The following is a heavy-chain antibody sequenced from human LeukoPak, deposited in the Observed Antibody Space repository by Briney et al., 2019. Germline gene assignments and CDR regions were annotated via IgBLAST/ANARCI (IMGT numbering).Heavy chain of an antibody. J-gene: IGHJ4*02. Sequence: SETLSLTCTVSGGSISSYYWSWIRQPPGKGLEWIGYIYYSGSTNYNPSPKSRVTISVDTSKNQFSLKLSSVTAADTAVYYCARDAGYYDSSGYYWYYWGQGTLVTVSS. D-gene: IGHD3-22*01. CDR3: ARDAGYYDSSGYYWYY. CDR1: GGSISSYY. CDR2: IYYSGST. V-gene: IGHV4-59*01.